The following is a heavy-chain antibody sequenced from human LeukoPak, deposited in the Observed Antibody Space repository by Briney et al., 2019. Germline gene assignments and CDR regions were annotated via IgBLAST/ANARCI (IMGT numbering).Heavy chain of an antibody. D-gene: IGHD1-1*01. Sequence: PSETLSLTCAVYGGSFSDHYWTLIRQTPGKGLEWIGEISHTGGTNYNPSLKSRVNTSVDPSKKQFSLTMTSVTAADTGVYYCARVPDITARPCDSWGPGTLV. CDR2: ISHTGGT. J-gene: IGHJ4*02. CDR1: GGSFSDHY. CDR3: ARVPDITARPCDS. V-gene: IGHV4-34*01.